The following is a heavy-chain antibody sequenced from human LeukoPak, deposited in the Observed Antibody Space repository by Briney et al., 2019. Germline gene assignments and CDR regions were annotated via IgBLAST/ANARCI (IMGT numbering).Heavy chain of an antibody. CDR2: IYPGDSDT. D-gene: IGHD6-13*01. CDR1: GFTFSSYA. CDR3: ARWGYSSSWYKYYFDY. V-gene: IGHV5-51*01. J-gene: IGHJ4*02. Sequence: PGGSLRLSCAASGFTFSSYAMSWVRQMPGKGLEWMGIIYPGDSDTRYSPSFQGQVTISADKSISTAYLQWSSLKASDTAMYYCARWGYSSSWYKYYFDYWGQGTLVTVSS.